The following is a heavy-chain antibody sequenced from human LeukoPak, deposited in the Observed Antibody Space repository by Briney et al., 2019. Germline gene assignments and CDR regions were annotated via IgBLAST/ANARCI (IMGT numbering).Heavy chain of an antibody. D-gene: IGHD3-10*01. CDR1: GGTFGSYA. V-gene: IGHV1-69*13. J-gene: IGHJ4*02. CDR3: ARWASGTKTRREFDY. Sequence: VKVSCKASGGTFGSYAISWVRQAPGQGLEWMGGIIPIFGTANYAQKFQGRVTITADKSTSTAYMELSSLRSEDTAVYYCARWASGTKTRREFDYWGQGTLVTVSS. CDR2: IIPIFGTA.